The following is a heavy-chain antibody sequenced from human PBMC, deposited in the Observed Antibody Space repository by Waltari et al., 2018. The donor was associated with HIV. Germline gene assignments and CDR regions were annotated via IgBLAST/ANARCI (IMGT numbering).Heavy chain of an antibody. CDR2: ISAYNGNT. J-gene: IGHJ4*02. V-gene: IGHV1-18*01. D-gene: IGHD3-10*01. CDR3: ARDLYSYGSGSYCTV. Sequence: QVQLVQSGAEVKKPGASVKVSCKASGYTFTSYGNSWVRQDPGQGLEWMGWISAYNGNTNDAQKLQGRVTMTTDTSTSTAYMELRSLRSDDTAVYYCARDLYSYGSGSYCTVWGQGTLVTVSS. CDR1: GYTFTSYG.